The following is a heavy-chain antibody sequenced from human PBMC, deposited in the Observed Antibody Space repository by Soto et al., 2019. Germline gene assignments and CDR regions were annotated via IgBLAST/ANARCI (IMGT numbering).Heavy chain of an antibody. CDR1: GFTFGDYA. Sequence: GGSLRLSCTASGFTFGDYAMSWFRQAPGKGLEWVGFIRSKAYGGTTEYAASVKGRFTISRDDSKSIAYLQMNSLKTEDTAVYYCTRLKSDYVFNYYYMDVWGKGTTVTVSS. CDR3: TRLKSDYVFNYYYMDV. D-gene: IGHD4-17*01. CDR2: IRSKAYGGTT. J-gene: IGHJ6*03. V-gene: IGHV3-49*03.